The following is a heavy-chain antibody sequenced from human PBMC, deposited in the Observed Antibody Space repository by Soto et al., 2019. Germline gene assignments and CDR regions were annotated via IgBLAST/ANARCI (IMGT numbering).Heavy chain of an antibody. D-gene: IGHD5-18*01. CDR3: ARVDTAMVYKPDAFDI. J-gene: IGHJ3*02. CDR2: IIPIFGTA. CDR1: GGPFSSYA. V-gene: IGHV1-69*06. Sequence: SVKVSFKASGGPFSSYAISWVRQAPGQGLEWMGGIIPIFGTANYAQKFQGRVTITADKSTSTAYMELSSLRSEDTAVYYCARVDTAMVYKPDAFDIWGQGTMVTVSS.